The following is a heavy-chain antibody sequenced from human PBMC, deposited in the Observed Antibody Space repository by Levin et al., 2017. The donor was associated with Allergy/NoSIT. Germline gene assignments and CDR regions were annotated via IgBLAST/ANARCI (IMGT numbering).Heavy chain of an antibody. D-gene: IGHD6-19*01. CDR2: MYKSGHT. J-gene: IGHJ4*02. CDR3: ARDGDGAVADY. V-gene: IGHV4-39*07. CDR1: GGSIRSISHY. Sequence: SQTLSLTCTVSGGSIRSISHYWGWIRQPPGKGLEWIGSMYKSGHTYYNPSLRSRVTMSGDTSKNQFSLKLSSVTAADTAVYYCARDGDGAVADYWGQGTLVTVSS.